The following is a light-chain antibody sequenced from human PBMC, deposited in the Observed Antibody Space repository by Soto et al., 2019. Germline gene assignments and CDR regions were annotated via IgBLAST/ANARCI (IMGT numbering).Light chain of an antibody. CDR3: QQSYSAPPWT. Sequence: DIQMTQSPSSLSASVGDTVTITCRASRSITTYLNWYQQKPGKAPTLLIYAASSLQSGVPSRFSGCGSGTDFTLTISSLQPEDFATYYCQQSYSAPPWTFGQGTKLEIK. V-gene: IGKV1-39*01. CDR2: AAS. CDR1: RSITTY. J-gene: IGKJ2*01.